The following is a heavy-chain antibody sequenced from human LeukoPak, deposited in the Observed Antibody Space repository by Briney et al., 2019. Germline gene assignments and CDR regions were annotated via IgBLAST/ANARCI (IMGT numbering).Heavy chain of an antibody. V-gene: IGHV3-7*01. CDR3: ARDRRSSAGSDF. CDR1: GFTFTDYW. J-gene: IGHJ4*02. Sequence: GGSLRLSCSASGFTFTDYWMSWVRQAPGGGLDWVANINQAGTGKYYLDSLKGRFSISRDNTRNSLFLQMHSLRADDTAVYYCARDRRSSAGSDFWGQGTRVTVSS. CDR2: INQAGTGK. D-gene: IGHD6-25*01.